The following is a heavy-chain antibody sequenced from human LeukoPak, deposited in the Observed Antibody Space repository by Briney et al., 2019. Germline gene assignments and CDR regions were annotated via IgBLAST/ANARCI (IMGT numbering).Heavy chain of an antibody. CDR2: INHSGST. D-gene: IGHD2-2*02. CDR3: ACYSNIAVVDELPAAIGGNWFDP. Sequence: SETLSLTCAVYGGSFSGYYWSWIRQPPGKGLEWIGEINHSGSTNYNPSLKSRVTISVDTSKNQFSLKLSSVTAADTAVYYCACYSNIAVVDELPAAIGGNWFDPWGQGTLVTVPS. J-gene: IGHJ5*02. V-gene: IGHV4-34*01. CDR1: GGSFSGYY.